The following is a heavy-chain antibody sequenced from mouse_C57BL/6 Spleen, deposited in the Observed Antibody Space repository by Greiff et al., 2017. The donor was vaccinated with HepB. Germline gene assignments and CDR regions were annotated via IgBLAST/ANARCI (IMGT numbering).Heavy chain of an antibody. D-gene: IGHD1-1*01. CDR2: ISSGSSTI. CDR3: ARDAYYQDYFDY. Sequence: EVKLVESGGGLVKPGGSLKLSCAASGFTFSDYGMHWVRQAPEKGLEWVAYISSGSSTIYYADTVKGRFTISRDNAKKTLFLQMTSLRSEDTAMYYCARDAYYQDYFDYWGQGTTLTVSS. J-gene: IGHJ2*01. V-gene: IGHV5-17*01. CDR1: GFTFSDYG.